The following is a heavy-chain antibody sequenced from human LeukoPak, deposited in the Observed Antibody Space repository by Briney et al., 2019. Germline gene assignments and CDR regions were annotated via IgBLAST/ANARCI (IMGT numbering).Heavy chain of an antibody. CDR2: IYYLGAT. J-gene: IGHJ4*02. V-gene: IGHV4-59*01. Sequence: SETLSLTCTVSGGSISSDYWSWIRQPPGKGLEWIGYIYYLGATNYNPSLESRVAISTVTSKAQFALKVTSVTAADTAVYYCAKEGSSGLFDSWGQGILVSVSS. CDR3: AKEGSSGLFDS. CDR1: GGSISSDY. D-gene: IGHD3-22*01.